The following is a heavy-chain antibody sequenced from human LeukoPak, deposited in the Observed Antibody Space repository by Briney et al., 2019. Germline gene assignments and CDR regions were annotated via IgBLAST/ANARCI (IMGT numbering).Heavy chain of an antibody. Sequence: GGSLRLSCEASRFSFSAYPMGWVRRAPGKGLEWVSGISASGDVTFHADPLKGRFTISRDNSKNTLYLQMDSLRAEDTAKYYCAKSLLTTASGTGRAFDIWGQGTVVTVSA. D-gene: IGHD1-26*01. CDR1: RFSFSAYP. CDR3: AKSLLTTASGTGRAFDI. J-gene: IGHJ3*02. V-gene: IGHV3-23*01. CDR2: ISASGDVT.